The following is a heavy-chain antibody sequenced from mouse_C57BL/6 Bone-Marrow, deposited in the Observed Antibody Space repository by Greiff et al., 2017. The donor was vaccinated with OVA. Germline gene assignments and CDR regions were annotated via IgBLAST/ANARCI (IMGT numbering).Heavy chain of an antibody. Sequence: EVQLQESGPGLVKPSQSLSLTCSVTGYSITSGYYWNWIRQFPGNKLEWMGYISYDGSNNYNPSLKNRISITRDTSKNQFFLKLNSVTTEDTATYYCAREKLTGTRAMDYWGQGTSVTVSS. J-gene: IGHJ4*01. D-gene: IGHD4-1*01. CDR3: AREKLTGTRAMDY. CDR1: GYSITSGYY. V-gene: IGHV3-6*01. CDR2: ISYDGSN.